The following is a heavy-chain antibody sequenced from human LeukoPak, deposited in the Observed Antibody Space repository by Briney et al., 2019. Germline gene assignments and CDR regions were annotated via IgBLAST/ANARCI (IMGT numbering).Heavy chain of an antibody. J-gene: IGHJ4*02. CDR3: ARVAGDHCSSWYYLDY. D-gene: IGHD6-13*01. V-gene: IGHV3-7*01. CDR1: GFTFSTYW. Sequence: PGGSLRLSCAASGFTFSTYWMSWVRQAPGKGLEWVANIKQDGSEKYYVDSVKGRFTISKDNAKNSLYLQMNSLKAEDTAVYYCARVAGDHCSSWYYLDYWGQGTLVTVSS. CDR2: IKQDGSEK.